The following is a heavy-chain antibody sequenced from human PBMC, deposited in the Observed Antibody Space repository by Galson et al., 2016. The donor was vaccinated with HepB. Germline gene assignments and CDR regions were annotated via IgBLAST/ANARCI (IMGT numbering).Heavy chain of an antibody. CDR2: IYGGTT. CDR3: ARAELGLDS. CDR1: GTSLSSGGYY. D-gene: IGHD7-27*01. Sequence: TLSLTCTVSGTSLSSGGYYWTWIRQFPGQGLEWIGYIYGGTTSYNPSLKSRVVISVDTSKNQFSLKLVPVTAADTAIYYCARAELGLDSWGQGTLVTVSS. V-gene: IGHV4-31*03. J-gene: IGHJ4*02.